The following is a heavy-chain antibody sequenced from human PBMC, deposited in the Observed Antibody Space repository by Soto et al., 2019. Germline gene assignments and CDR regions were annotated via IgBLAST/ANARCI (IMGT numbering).Heavy chain of an antibody. CDR3: ARVGDSGNCPRPFNWFDP. Sequence: EVQVVESGGGLVQPGGSLRLSCAASGFTVSSNYMTWVRQAPGKGLEWVSVIYSDGNTYYADSVKGRFTFSRHKSKTTLYLQINSLRAEDTAVYYCARVGDSGNCPRPFNWFDPWGQGTLVTVSS. CDR2: IYSDGNT. V-gene: IGHV3-53*04. D-gene: IGHD6-13*01. CDR1: GFTVSSNY. J-gene: IGHJ5*02.